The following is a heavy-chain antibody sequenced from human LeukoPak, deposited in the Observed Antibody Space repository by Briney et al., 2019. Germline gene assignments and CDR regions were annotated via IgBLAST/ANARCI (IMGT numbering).Heavy chain of an antibody. CDR1: GYTFTSNA. J-gene: IGHJ4*02. D-gene: IGHD5-12*01. CDR2: INAGNGNR. V-gene: IGHV1-3*01. CDR3: ARDTITDLDY. Sequence: ASVKVSCKASGYTFTSNAIHWVRQGPGHRLEWMGWINAGNGNREYSEKFQGRVTITRDTSASTAYMELSSLRSEDTAVYYCARDTITDLDYWGQGTLVTVSS.